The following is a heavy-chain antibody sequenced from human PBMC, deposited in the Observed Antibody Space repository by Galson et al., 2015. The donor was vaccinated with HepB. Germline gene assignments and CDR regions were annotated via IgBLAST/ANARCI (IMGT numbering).Heavy chain of an antibody. Sequence: SLRLSCAASGFTFSSYAMHWVRQAPGKGLEWVAVISYDGSNKYYADSVKGRFTISRDNSKNTLYLQMNSLRAEDTAVYYCARDSAIRAFDIWGQGTMVTVSS. V-gene: IGHV3-30-3*01. J-gene: IGHJ3*02. D-gene: IGHD3-10*01. CDR1: GFTFSSYA. CDR3: ARDSAIRAFDI. CDR2: ISYDGSNK.